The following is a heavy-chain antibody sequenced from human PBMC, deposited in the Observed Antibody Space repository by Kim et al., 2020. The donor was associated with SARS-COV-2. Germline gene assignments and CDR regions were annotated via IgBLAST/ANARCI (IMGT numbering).Heavy chain of an antibody. CDR1: GFTFSSYG. D-gene: IGHD1-26*01. V-gene: IGHV3-30*18. CDR3: AKGLVGATTGYFDY. Sequence: GGSLRLSCAASGFTFSSYGMHWVRQAPGKGLEWVAVISYDGSNKYYADSVKGRFTISRDNSKNTLYLQMNSLRAEDTAVHYCAKGLVGATTGYFDYWGQGTLVTVSS. CDR2: ISYDGSNK. J-gene: IGHJ4*02.